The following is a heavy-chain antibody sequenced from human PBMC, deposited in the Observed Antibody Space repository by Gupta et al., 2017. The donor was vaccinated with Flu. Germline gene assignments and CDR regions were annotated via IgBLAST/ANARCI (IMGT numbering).Heavy chain of an antibody. CDR2: IRFEGTAQ. Sequence: QVQLVESGGGVVQAGRSLRLSCAASGFTFSYHAMYWVRQAPGKGLEWVALIRFEGTAQYYADSVKGRFAISRDNSQNTLHLQMNSLRPDDTAIYYCAKIRGRWNCGGDCFFDYWGQGTLVSVSS. D-gene: IGHD2-21*02. V-gene: IGHV3-33*06. J-gene: IGHJ4*02. CDR1: GFTFSYHA. CDR3: AKIRGRWNCGGDCFFDY.